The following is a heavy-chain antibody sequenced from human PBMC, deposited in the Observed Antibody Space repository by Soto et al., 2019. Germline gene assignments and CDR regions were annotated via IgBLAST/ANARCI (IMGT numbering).Heavy chain of an antibody. CDR2: ISSSGSTI. V-gene: IGHV3-48*04. Sequence: EVQMVESGGGLVQPGGSLRLSCATSGFTFSSYWMSWVRQAPGKGLEWVSYISSSGSTIYYADSVKGRFTISRDNAKNSLYLQMNSLRAEDTAVYYCARDHQYQLANGDWFDPWGQGTLVTVSS. CDR3: ARDHQYQLANGDWFDP. CDR1: GFTFSSYW. D-gene: IGHD2-2*01. J-gene: IGHJ5*02.